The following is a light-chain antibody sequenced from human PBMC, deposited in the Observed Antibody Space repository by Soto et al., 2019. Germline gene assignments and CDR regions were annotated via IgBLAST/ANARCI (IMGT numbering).Light chain of an antibody. CDR2: AVT. CDR1: SNDVGGYNY. J-gene: IGLJ2*01. CDR3: SSYTSNSVV. Sequence: QSALTQPASVSGSPGQSITISCTGTSNDVGGYNYVSWYQQYPGKAPKLMIYAVTDRPSGVSNRFSGSKSGNTASLTISGLQAEDEADYYCSSYTSNSVVFGGGTKLTVL. V-gene: IGLV2-14*01.